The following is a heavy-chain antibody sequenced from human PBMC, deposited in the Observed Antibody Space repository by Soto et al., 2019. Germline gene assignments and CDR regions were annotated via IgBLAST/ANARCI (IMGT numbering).Heavy chain of an antibody. V-gene: IGHV3-74*01. CDR2: IKRDGSTT. Sequence: EVQLVESGGALVQPGGSLRLSLEASGFTFRDYWRHGVRQAPGKGLEWVSRIKRDGSTTNYADSVKGRFTISRDNAKNTLYLEMNSLRVEDTADYYCARGAINYYYEDVWGKGTTVTVSS. CDR3: ARGAINYYYEDV. CDR1: GFTFRDYW. J-gene: IGHJ6*03.